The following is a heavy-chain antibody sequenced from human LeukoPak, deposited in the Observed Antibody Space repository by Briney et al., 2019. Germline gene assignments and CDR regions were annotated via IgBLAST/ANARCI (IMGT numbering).Heavy chain of an antibody. D-gene: IGHD5-24*01. CDR1: GGSINSYY. Sequence: PSETLSLTCTVSGGSINSYYWSWIRQPPGKGLEWIGYIYYSGNTNYNPSLKSRVSISIDTSKNQLSLQLSSVTAADTAVYYCARGGTNYDYWGQGTLVTVSS. CDR2: IYYSGNT. V-gene: IGHV4-59*01. J-gene: IGHJ4*02. CDR3: ARGGTNYDY.